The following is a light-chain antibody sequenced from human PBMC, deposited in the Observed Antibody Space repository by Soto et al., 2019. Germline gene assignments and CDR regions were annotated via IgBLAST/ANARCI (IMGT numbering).Light chain of an antibody. J-gene: IGKJ2*01. Sequence: DIQMTQSPSNLSASVGDRVTITCRASQSISNWLAWYQQRPGKAPKLLIYDASTLESWVPSRFSGSGSGTEFTLTISGLRPDDFATYYCQQYNTYSYTFGQGTKLEIK. CDR1: QSISNW. V-gene: IGKV1-5*01. CDR2: DAS. CDR3: QQYNTYSYT.